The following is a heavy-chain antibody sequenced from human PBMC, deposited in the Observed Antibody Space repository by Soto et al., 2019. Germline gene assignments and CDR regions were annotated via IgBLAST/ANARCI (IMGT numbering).Heavy chain of an antibody. D-gene: IGHD3-3*01. J-gene: IGHJ6*04. Sequence: GGSLRLSCAASGFTFSNAWMNWVRQAPGKGLVWVSRINGDGSSTSYGDSVKGRFTISRDNAKNTLYLQMNSLRAEDTAVYYCARAPDFWNWVNVWGKGTTVTVSS. CDR2: INGDGSST. CDR1: GFTFSNAW. CDR3: ARAPDFWNWVNV. V-gene: IGHV3-74*01.